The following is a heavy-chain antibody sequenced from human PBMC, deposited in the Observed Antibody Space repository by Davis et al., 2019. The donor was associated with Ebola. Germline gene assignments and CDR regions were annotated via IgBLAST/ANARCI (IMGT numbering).Heavy chain of an antibody. J-gene: IGHJ4*02. CDR3: ARVGWFGELLMDY. V-gene: IGHV1-3*01. CDR1: GYTFTSYA. Sequence: AASVKVSCKASGYTFTSYAMHWVRQAPGQRLEWMGWINAGNGNTKYSQKFQGRVTITRDTSASTAYMELSSLRSEDTAVYYCARVGWFGELLMDYWGQGTLVTVSS. D-gene: IGHD3-10*01. CDR2: INAGNGNT.